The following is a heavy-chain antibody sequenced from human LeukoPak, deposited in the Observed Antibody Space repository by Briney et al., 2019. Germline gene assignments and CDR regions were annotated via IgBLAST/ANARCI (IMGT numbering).Heavy chain of an antibody. V-gene: IGHV5-51*01. D-gene: IGHD1-1*01. Sequence: GEPLKISCKGSGYSFTSYWIGWVRQMPGKGLEWMGIIYPGDSDTRYSPSFQGQVTISADKSISTAYLQWSSLKASDTAMYYCARHTTGGVVIPDAFDIWGQGTMVTVSS. J-gene: IGHJ3*02. CDR3: ARHTTGGVVIPDAFDI. CDR1: GYSFTSYW. CDR2: IYPGDSDT.